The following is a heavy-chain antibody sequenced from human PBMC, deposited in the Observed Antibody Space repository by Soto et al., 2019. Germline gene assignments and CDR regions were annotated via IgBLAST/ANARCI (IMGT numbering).Heavy chain of an antibody. Sequence: SETLSLTCTVSGGSISSGGYYWSWIRQHPGKGLEWIGYIYYSGSTYYNPSLKSRVTISVDTSKNQFSLKLSSVTAADTAVYYWARDRCITMVRGVIIKNDYGMDVWGQGTTVTVSS. CDR1: GGSISSGGYY. CDR3: ARDRCITMVRGVIIKNDYGMDV. CDR2: IYYSGST. J-gene: IGHJ6*02. V-gene: IGHV4-31*03. D-gene: IGHD3-10*01.